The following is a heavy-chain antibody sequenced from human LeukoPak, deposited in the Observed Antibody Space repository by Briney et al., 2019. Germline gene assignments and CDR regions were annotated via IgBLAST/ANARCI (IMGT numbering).Heavy chain of an antibody. CDR3: ARDSYVLQYFGWLHYDAFDI. D-gene: IGHD3-9*01. CDR2: INPNSGGT. J-gene: IGHJ3*02. CDR1: GYTFTGYY. V-gene: IGHV1-2*02. Sequence: ASVTVSCKASGYTFTGYYMHWVRQAPGQGLEWMGWINPNSGGTKYSPKFQGRVTMTRATSISTAYMEVSSLSSDDTAVYYCARDSYVLQYFGWLHYDAFDIWGQGTMVTVSS.